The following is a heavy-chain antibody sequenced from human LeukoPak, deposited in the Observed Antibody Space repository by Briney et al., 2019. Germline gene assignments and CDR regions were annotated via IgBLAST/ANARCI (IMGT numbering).Heavy chain of an antibody. V-gene: IGHV4-38-2*02. CDR1: GYSINSGYY. J-gene: IGHJ4*02. D-gene: IGHD4-17*01. CDR2: IYHSGST. CDR3: ARLPTVTFFDY. Sequence: SETLSLTCTVFGYSINSGYYWGWIRQPPGKGLEWIAIIYHSGSTYYNPSLKSRVTISVDTSKNQFSLNLSSVPAADTAVYYCARLPTVTFFDYWGQGTLVTVSS.